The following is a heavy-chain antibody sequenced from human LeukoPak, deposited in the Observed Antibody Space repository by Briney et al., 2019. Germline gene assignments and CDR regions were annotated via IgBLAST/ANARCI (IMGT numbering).Heavy chain of an antibody. J-gene: IGHJ3*02. CDR2: ISAYNGDT. V-gene: IGHV1-18*01. Sequence: ASVKVSCKASGYTFTSYGISWVRQAPGQGLEWMGWISAYNGDTNYAQNLQGRVTMTTDTSTSTAYMELRSLRSDDTAVYYCATDRIAAAGFAFDIWGQGTMVTVS. D-gene: IGHD6-13*01. CDR3: ATDRIAAAGFAFDI. CDR1: GYTFTSYG.